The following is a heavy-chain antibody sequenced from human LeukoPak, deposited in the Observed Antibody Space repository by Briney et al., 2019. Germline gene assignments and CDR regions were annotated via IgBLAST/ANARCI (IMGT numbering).Heavy chain of an antibody. J-gene: IGHJ4*02. Sequence: GASVKVSCKASGYTFTRYYMHWVRQAPGQGLEWMGWINPNSGGTNYAQKFQGRVTMTRDTSISTAYMELSRLRSDDTAVYYCARVLPVVAAGDYFDYWGQGTLVTVSS. V-gene: IGHV1-2*02. CDR1: GYTFTRYY. D-gene: IGHD2-15*01. CDR2: INPNSGGT. CDR3: ARVLPVVAAGDYFDY.